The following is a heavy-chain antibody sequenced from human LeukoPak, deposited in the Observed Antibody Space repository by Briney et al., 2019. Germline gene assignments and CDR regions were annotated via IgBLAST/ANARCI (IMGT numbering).Heavy chain of an antibody. J-gene: IGHJ4*02. CDR2: IYYSGST. V-gene: IGHV4-59*11. CDR1: GGSISSHY. D-gene: IGHD6-6*01. Sequence: PSETLSLTCTVSGGSISSHYWSWIRQPPGKGLEWIGYIYYSGSTNYNPSLKSRVTISVDTSKNQFSLKLSSVTAADTAVYYCARAKVAARPRQTTIDYWGQGTLVTVSS. CDR3: ARAKVAARPRQTTIDY.